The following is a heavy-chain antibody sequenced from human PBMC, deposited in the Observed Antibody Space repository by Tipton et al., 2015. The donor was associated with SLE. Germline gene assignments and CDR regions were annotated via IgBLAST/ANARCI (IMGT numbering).Heavy chain of an antibody. D-gene: IGHD6-19*01. CDR1: GDSLSDSY. CDR3: AKSVAVRPKFDN. V-gene: IGHV4-4*09. Sequence: TLSLTCTVSGDSLSDSYWSWIRQPPGERLEWLGYISHNGGTAYNPSLSSRFTISIDTSKKQFSLRLRSATAADTAVYYCAKSVAVRPKFDNWGQGALVTVSS. CDR2: ISHNGGT. J-gene: IGHJ4*02.